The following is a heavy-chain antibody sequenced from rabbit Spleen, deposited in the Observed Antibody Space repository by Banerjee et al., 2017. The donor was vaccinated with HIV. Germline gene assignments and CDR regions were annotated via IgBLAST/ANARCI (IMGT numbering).Heavy chain of an antibody. J-gene: IGHJ6*01. CDR1: GIDFSTYYY. D-gene: IGHD1-1*01. CDR3: ARDASSSFSSYGMDR. V-gene: IGHV1S40*01. Sequence: QSLEESGGDLVKPGASLTLTCKASGIDFSTYYYMCWVRQAPGKGLEWISCIAGSSSVFTYSATWARGRITCSKPSSTTVTLQMTSLTFADTATYFCARDASSSFSSYGMDRWGPGTLVPLS. CDR2: IAGSSSVFT.